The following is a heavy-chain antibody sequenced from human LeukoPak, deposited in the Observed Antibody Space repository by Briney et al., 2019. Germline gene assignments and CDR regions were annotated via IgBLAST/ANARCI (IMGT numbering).Heavy chain of an antibody. CDR3: ARDYYGSGIHPRFFDY. D-gene: IGHD3-10*01. V-gene: IGHV4-4*07. J-gene: IGHJ4*02. Sequence: SETLSLTCTVPGGSISIYYWSWIRQPAGKGLEWIGRIYTSGSTNYNPSPKSRVTISVDTSKNQSSLKLSSVTAADTAVYYCARDYYGSGIHPRFFDYWGQGTLVTVSS. CDR2: IYTSGST. CDR1: GGSISIYY.